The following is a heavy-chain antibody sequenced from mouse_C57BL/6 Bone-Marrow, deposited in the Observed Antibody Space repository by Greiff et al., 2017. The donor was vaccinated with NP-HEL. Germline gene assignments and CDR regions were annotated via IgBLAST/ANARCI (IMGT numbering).Heavy chain of an antibody. D-gene: IGHD2-5*01. Sequence: QVQLQQPGAELVKPGASVKLSCKASGYTFTSYWMQWVKQRPGQGLEWIGEIDPSDSYTNYNQKFKGKATLTVDTSSSTAYMQLSSLTSEDSAVYYCARYDYSNSYLDYWGQGTTLTVSS. CDR3: ARYDYSNSYLDY. V-gene: IGHV1-50*01. J-gene: IGHJ2*01. CDR1: GYTFTSYW. CDR2: IDPSDSYT.